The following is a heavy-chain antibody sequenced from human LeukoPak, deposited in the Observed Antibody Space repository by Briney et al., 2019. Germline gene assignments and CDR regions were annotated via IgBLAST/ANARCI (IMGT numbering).Heavy chain of an antibody. CDR3: AATRDYYDSSGYSRNAGYYYYGMDV. Sequence: PSETLSLTCTVSGGSISSGGYYWSWIRQHPGKGLEWIGYIYYSGSTYYNPSLQSRVTISVDTSKNQFSLKLSSVTAADTAVYYCAATRDYYDSSGYSRNAGYYYYGMDVWGQGTTVTVSS. CDR2: IYYSGST. D-gene: IGHD3-22*01. J-gene: IGHJ6*02. CDR1: GGSISSGGYY. V-gene: IGHV4-31*03.